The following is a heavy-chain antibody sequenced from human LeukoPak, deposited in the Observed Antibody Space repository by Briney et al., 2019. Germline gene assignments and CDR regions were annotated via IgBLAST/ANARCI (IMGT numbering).Heavy chain of an antibody. Sequence: SSETLSLTCTVSGGSISSYYWSWIRQPPGKGLEWIGYIYYSGSTNYNPSLKSRVTISVDTSKNQFSLKLSSVTAADTAVYYCARDHLGYCSSTSCSYYYYGMDVWGQGTTVTVSS. V-gene: IGHV4-59*01. CDR3: ARDHLGYCSSTSCSYYYYGMDV. J-gene: IGHJ6*02. CDR2: IYYSGST. CDR1: GGSISSYY. D-gene: IGHD2-2*01.